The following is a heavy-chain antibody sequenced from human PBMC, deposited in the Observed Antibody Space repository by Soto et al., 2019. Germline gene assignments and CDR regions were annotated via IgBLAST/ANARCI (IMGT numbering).Heavy chain of an antibody. CDR3: ARAGSGYYDSSGYSKGNY. CDR2: ISSSSSYI. Sequence: ESGGGLVKPGGSLRLSCAASGFTFSTYSMNWVRQAPGKGLEWVSSISSSSSYIYYADSVKGRFTISRDNAKNSLYLQMISLRAEDTAVYYCARAGSGYYDSSGYSKGNYWGQGTLVTVSS. J-gene: IGHJ4*02. V-gene: IGHV3-21*01. CDR1: GFTFSTYS. D-gene: IGHD3-22*01.